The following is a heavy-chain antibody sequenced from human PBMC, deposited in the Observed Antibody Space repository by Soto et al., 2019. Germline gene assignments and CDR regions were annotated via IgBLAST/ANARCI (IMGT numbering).Heavy chain of an antibody. V-gene: IGHV1-46*01. CDR2: INPSGGST. D-gene: IGHD6-25*01. CDR1: GYTFTSYY. J-gene: IGHJ3*02. Sequence: GAAVKVSCKACGYTFTSYYMHWVRQAPGQGLEWMGIINPSGGSTNYAQKFQGRVTMTADKSTSTAYMELSSLRSEDTAVYYCARESRLSNSAYDIWGQGTMVTVSS. CDR3: ARESRLSNSAYDI.